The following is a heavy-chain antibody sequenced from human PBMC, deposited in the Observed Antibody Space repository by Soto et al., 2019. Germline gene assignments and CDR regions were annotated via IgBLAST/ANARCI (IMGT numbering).Heavy chain of an antibody. D-gene: IGHD2-15*01. V-gene: IGHV3-30*18. CDR2: LSYDGNHD. CDR3: VKERADFVTVPHATSGMDV. J-gene: IGHJ6*02. CDR1: GFSFNKFG. Sequence: QIQLVQSGGGVVQPGGSLRLSCTASGFSFNKFGMHWVRQTPGKGLEWVASLSYDGNHDFYADSVTGRLIISRDSSKNTLYLQVNTLTVDDTAVYYCVKERADFVTVPHATSGMDVWGPGTTVTVSS.